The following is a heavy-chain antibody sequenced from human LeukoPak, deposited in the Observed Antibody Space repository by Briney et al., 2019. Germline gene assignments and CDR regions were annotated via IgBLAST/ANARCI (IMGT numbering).Heavy chain of an antibody. CDR3: ARTRPGMDV. V-gene: IGHV4-59*01. Sequence: SETLSLTCTISGGSISSYYWSWIRQPPGKGLEWIGYIYYSGSTNYNPSLKSRVTISVDTSKNQFSLKLSSVTAADTAVYYCARTRPGMDVWGQGTTVTVSS. CDR1: GGSISSYY. CDR2: IYYSGST. J-gene: IGHJ6*02.